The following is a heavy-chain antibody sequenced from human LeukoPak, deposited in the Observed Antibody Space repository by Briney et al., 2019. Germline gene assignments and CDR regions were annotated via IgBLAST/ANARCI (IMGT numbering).Heavy chain of an antibody. CDR2: ISSSSSYI. D-gene: IGHD1-26*01. V-gene: IGHV3-21*01. Sequence: GGSLRLSCAASGFTFSSYSMNWVRQAPGKGLEWVSSISSSSSYIYYADSVKGRFTISRDNAKNSLYLQMNSLRAEDTAVYYCARVSGSRESRYSDYWGQGTLVTVSS. CDR1: GFTFSSYS. J-gene: IGHJ4*02. CDR3: ARVSGSRESRYSDY.